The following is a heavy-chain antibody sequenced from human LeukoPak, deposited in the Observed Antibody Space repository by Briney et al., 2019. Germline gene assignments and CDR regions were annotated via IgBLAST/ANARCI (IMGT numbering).Heavy chain of an antibody. CDR1: GGSISSSSYY. J-gene: IGHJ4*02. CDR3: ARGGALWTMMN. V-gene: IGHV4-39*07. Sequence: PSETLSLTCTVSGGSISSSSYYWGWIRQPPGKGLEWIGSIYYSGSTYYNPSLKSRVTISVDTSKNQFSLKLTSVTAADTAVYYCARGGALWTMMNWGQGTLVTVSS. D-gene: IGHD3-22*01. CDR2: IYYSGST.